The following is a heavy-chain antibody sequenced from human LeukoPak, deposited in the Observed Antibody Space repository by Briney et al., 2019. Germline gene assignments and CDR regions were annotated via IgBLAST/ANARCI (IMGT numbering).Heavy chain of an antibody. CDR1: GFTFSGSA. V-gene: IGHV3-73*01. CDR2: IRSKANRYAT. D-gene: IGHD3-16*01. J-gene: IGHJ4*02. CDR3: AKSQRNLGYFDY. Sequence: GGSLRLSCAASGFTFSGSAMHWVRQASGKGLEWVGRIRSKANRYATAYAASVKGRFTISRDDSKNTAYLQMNSLRAEDTAVYYCAKSQRNLGYFDYWGQGTLVTVSS.